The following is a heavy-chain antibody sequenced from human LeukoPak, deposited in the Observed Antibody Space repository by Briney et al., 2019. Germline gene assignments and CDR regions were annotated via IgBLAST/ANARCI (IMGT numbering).Heavy chain of an antibody. Sequence: GGSLRLSCAASGFTFNRYTMTWGRQAPGKGLEWVTSITSISSYIYYADSVKGRFTISRDNAKNSLYLQMNSLRADDTAVYYCAKEHTPYGSGEACYDYFDYWGQGTLVTVSS. CDR3: AKEHTPYGSGEACYDYFDY. CDR1: GFTFNRYT. CDR2: ITSISSYI. D-gene: IGHD2-15*01. J-gene: IGHJ4*02. V-gene: IGHV3-21*01.